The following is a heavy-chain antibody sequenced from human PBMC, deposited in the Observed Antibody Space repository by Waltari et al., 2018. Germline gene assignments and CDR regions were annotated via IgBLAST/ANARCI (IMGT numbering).Heavy chain of an antibody. V-gene: IGHV3-53*01. J-gene: IGHJ6*02. Sequence: QLVESGGGLIQPGGSLRLSCAASGFTVSSNHMTWVRQAPGKGLGWVSVIYRGGSTYYADSVKGRFTISTDDSKNTLYLQMSSLRAEDTAVYYCARVHDEGYNFGHYYGMDVWGQGTTVTVSS. CDR2: IYRGGST. CDR1: GFTVSSNH. D-gene: IGHD1-1*01. CDR3: ARVHDEGYNFGHYYGMDV.